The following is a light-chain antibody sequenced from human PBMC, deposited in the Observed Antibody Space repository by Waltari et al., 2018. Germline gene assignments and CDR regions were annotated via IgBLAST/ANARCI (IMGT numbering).Light chain of an antibody. V-gene: IGKV1-33*01. CDR1: QDISNY. Sequence: DIQMTQSPSSLSASVGDRVTITCQASQDISNYLNWYQQKPGKAPKPLIYDASNLETGVPSRFSGSGSGTDFTFTISSLQPEDIATYYCQQYGTFGQGTKLEIK. J-gene: IGKJ2*01. CDR3: QQYGT. CDR2: DAS.